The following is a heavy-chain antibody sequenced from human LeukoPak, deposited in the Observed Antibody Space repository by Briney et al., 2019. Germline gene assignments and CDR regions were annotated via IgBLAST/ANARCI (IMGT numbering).Heavy chain of an antibody. D-gene: IGHD6-19*01. J-gene: IGHJ4*02. CDR2: IYSGGST. CDR3: ARGRYSSGWYGVDY. Sequence: GGSLRLSCAASGFTVSSNYMSWVRQAPGKGLEWVSVIYSGGSTHYADSVKGRFTISRDNSKNTLYLQMNSLRAEDTAVYYCARGRYSSGWYGVDYWGQGTLVTVSS. CDR1: GFTVSSNY. V-gene: IGHV3-53*01.